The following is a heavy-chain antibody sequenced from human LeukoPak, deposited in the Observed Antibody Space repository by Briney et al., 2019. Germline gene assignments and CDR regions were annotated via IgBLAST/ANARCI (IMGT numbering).Heavy chain of an antibody. CDR1: GFTVSSNS. CDR3: ARGQKYRSGYTVTELGSGYFDY. J-gene: IGHJ4*02. Sequence: PGGSLRLSCTVSGFTVSSNSMSWVRQAPGKGLEWVSFIYSDNTHYSDSVKGRFTISRDNSKNTLYLQMNSLRAEDTAVYYCARGQKYRSGYTVTELGSGYFDYWGQGTLVTVSS. D-gene: IGHD5-18*01. V-gene: IGHV3-53*01. CDR2: IYSDNT.